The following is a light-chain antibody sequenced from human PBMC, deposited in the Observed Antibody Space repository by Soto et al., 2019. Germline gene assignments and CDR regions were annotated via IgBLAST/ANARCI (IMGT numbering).Light chain of an antibody. V-gene: IGLV2-23*01. CDR3: CSYAGSSWV. CDR2: EGS. J-gene: IGLJ3*02. CDR1: SSDVGSYNL. Sequence: QSVLTQPASVSGSPGQSITISSTGTSSDVGSYNLVSWYQQHPGKAPKLMIYEGSKRPSGVSNRFSGSKSGNTASLTISGLQAEDEADYYCCSYAGSSWVFGGGTKLTVL.